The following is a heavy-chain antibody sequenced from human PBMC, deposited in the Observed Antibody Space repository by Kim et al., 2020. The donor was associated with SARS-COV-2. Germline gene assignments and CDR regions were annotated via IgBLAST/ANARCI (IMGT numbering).Heavy chain of an antibody. V-gene: IGHV5-51*01. CDR1: GYNFPSYW. D-gene: IGHD2-15*01. CDR2: IYPGDSDT. Sequence: GESLKISCEGSGYNFPSYWIGWVRQMPGKGLEWMGIIYPGDSDTRYNPSFQGQVTISADKSISTAYLQWSSLKASDSAMYYCARQGGRTFDIWGQGTMVTVSS. CDR3: ARQGGRTFDI. J-gene: IGHJ3*02.